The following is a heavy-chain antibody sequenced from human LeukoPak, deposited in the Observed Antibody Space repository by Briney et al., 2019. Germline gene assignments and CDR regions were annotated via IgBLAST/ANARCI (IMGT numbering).Heavy chain of an antibody. CDR2: IYFSGST. CDR1: GGSISTYF. D-gene: IGHD1-26*01. J-gene: IGHJ4*02. Sequence: SETLSLTCTVSGGSISTYFWSWIRQPPGKGLEWIGHIYFSGSTNYNPSLKSRVTISVDTSKNQFSLKLSSVTAADTAVYYCARHKSSGTYPLDYWGQGTLVTVSS. V-gene: IGHV4-59*08. CDR3: ARHKSSGTYPLDY.